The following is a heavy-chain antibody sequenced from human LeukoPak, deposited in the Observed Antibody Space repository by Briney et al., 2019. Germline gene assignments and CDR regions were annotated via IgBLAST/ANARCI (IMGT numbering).Heavy chain of an antibody. J-gene: IGHJ6*03. D-gene: IGHD2-2*01. CDR1: GYTFTSYD. CDR3: ARDRVYQLLRDYYYYYYMDV. Sequence: ASVKVSCKASGYTFTSYDINWVRQATGQGLEWMGWMNPNSGNTGYAQKFQGRVTMTRNTSISTAYMELSSLRSEDTAVYYCARDRVYQLLRDYYYYYYMDVWGKGTTVTVSS. V-gene: IGHV1-8*01. CDR2: MNPNSGNT.